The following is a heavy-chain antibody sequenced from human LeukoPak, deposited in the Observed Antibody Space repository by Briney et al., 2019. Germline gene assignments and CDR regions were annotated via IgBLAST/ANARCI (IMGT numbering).Heavy chain of an antibody. J-gene: IGHJ4*02. D-gene: IGHD1-26*01. CDR1: GGSISSYY. V-gene: IGHV4-59*06. Sequence: SETLSLTCTVSGGSISSYYWSWIRQHPGKGLEWIGYIYYSGSTYYNPSLKSRVTISVDTSKNQFSLKLSSVTAADTAVYYCARFYQWELLSYFDYWGQGTLVTVPS. CDR2: IYYSGST. CDR3: ARFYQWELLSYFDY.